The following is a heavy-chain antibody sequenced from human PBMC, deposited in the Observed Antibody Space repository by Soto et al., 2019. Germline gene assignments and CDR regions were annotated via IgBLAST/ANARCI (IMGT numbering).Heavy chain of an antibody. D-gene: IGHD3-22*01. J-gene: IGHJ2*01. CDR2: IYYSGST. Sequence: SETLSLTCTVSGGSISSSSYYWGWIRQPPGKGLEWIGSIYYSGSTYYNPSLKSRVTISVDTSKNQFSLKLSSVTAADTAVYYCARTKITYYYDSSGYLRHFDLWGRGTLVTVSS. CDR1: GGSISSSSYY. V-gene: IGHV4-39*01. CDR3: ARTKITYYYDSSGYLRHFDL.